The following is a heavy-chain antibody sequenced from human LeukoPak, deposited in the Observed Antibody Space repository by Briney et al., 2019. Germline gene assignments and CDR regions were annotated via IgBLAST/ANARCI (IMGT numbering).Heavy chain of an antibody. V-gene: IGHV1-24*01. Sequence: ASVKVSCKVSGYTLTELSMHWVRQAPGKGLEWMGGFDPEDGETIYAQKFQGRVTMTEDTSTDTAYMELSSLRSEDTAVYYCATVVGADDAFDIWGQGTMVTASS. CDR3: ATVVGADDAFDI. CDR1: GYTLTELS. CDR2: FDPEDGET. D-gene: IGHD1-26*01. J-gene: IGHJ3*02.